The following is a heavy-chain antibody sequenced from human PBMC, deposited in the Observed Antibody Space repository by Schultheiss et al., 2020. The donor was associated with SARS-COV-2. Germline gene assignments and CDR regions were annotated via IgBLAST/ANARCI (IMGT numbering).Heavy chain of an antibody. CDR1: GGSISSGGYY. D-gene: IGHD4-17*01. Sequence: SETLSLTCTVSGGSISSGGYYWSWIRQHPGKGLEWIGYIYYSGSTYYNPSLKSRVTISVDTSKNQFSLKLSSVTAADTAVYYCAKTTVTTFYYYGMDVWGQGTTVTVSS. CDR2: IYYSGST. CDR3: AKTTVTTFYYYGMDV. J-gene: IGHJ6*02. V-gene: IGHV4-31*03.